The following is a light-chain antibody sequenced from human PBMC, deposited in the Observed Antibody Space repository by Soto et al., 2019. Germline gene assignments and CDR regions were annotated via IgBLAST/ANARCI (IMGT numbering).Light chain of an antibody. CDR2: TNT. J-gene: IGLJ1*01. V-gene: IGLV1-44*01. CDR1: SSNVGGNP. Sequence: QSVLTQPPSASGTPGQRVTISCSGSSSNVGGNPVNWYQHVPTTAPKLLIYTNTQRPSGVPDRFSGSKSGTSASLAISGLQSEDEADYYCASWDDSLNGYVFGTGTKLTVL. CDR3: ASWDDSLNGYV.